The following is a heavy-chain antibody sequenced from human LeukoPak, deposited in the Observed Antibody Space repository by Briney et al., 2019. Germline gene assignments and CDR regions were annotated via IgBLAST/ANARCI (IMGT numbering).Heavy chain of an antibody. V-gene: IGHV3-74*01. CDR3: ARDAYSSSWCFDY. J-gene: IGHJ4*02. CDR1: GFTFSNYG. CDR2: INSDGSGT. Sequence: GGSLRLSCAASGFTFSNYGMHWVRQAPGKGLVWVSRINSDGSGTSDADFVKGRFTISRDNSKNTLYLQMNSLRAEDTAVYYCARDAYSSSWCFDYWGQGTLVTVSS. D-gene: IGHD6-13*01.